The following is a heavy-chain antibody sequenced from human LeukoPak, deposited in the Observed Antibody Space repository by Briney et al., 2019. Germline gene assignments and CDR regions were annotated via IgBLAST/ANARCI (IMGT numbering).Heavy chain of an antibody. CDR1: GGSISSYY. CDR3: AREVGSGWQKNWFDP. J-gene: IGHJ5*02. D-gene: IGHD6-19*01. V-gene: IGHV4-59*01. CDR2: IYYSGST. Sequence: SETLSLTCTVSGGSISSYYWSWIRQPPGKGLEWVGYIYYSGSTNYNPSLKSRVTISVDTSKNQFSLKLSSVTAADTAVYYCAREVGSGWQKNWFDPWGHGTLVTVAS.